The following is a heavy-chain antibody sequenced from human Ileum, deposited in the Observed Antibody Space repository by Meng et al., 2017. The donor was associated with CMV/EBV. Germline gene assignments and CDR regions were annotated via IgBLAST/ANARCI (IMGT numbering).Heavy chain of an antibody. V-gene: IGHV4-39*07. CDR3: ARDRQYSSGWYGY. CDR2: IYYSGST. J-gene: IGHJ4*02. CDR1: GGPISSSSYY. D-gene: IGHD6-19*01. Sequence: VSGGPISSSSYYWGWIRQPPGKGLEWIGSIYYSGSTYYNPSLKSRVTISVDTSKNQFSLKLSSVTAADTAVYYCARDRQYSSGWYGYWGQGTLVTVSS.